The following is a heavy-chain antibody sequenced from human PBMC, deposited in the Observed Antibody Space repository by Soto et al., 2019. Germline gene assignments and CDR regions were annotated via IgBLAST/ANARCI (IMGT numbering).Heavy chain of an antibody. D-gene: IGHD4-17*01. CDR1: GYTFTSYG. J-gene: IGHJ4*02. CDR2: ISVYNGNT. CDR3: ARDGGAVTTDY. V-gene: IGHV1-18*01. Sequence: QVQLVQSGAEVKKPGASVKVSCKASGYTFTSYGISWVRQAPGQGLEWMGWISVYNGNTNYAQKLQGRVTMTTDTSTRTAYMELRSLRSDATAVYYRARDGGAVTTDYWGQGTLVIVSS.